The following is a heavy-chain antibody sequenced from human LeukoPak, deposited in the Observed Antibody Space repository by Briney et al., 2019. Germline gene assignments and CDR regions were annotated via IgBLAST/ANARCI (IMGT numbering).Heavy chain of an antibody. CDR2: IKQDGSEK. Sequence: GGSLRLSCAASGFTFSSYWMSWVRQAPGKGLEWVANIKQDGSEKYYVDSVKGRFTISRDNAKNSLYLQMNSLRAEDTAVYYCARVHCSGGSCYSTSSRFDPWGQGTLVTVSS. J-gene: IGHJ5*02. CDR3: ARVHCSGGSCYSTSSRFDP. CDR1: GFTFSSYW. D-gene: IGHD2-15*01. V-gene: IGHV3-7*01.